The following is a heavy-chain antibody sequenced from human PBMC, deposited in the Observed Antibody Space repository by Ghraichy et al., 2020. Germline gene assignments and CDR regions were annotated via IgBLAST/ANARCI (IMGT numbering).Heavy chain of an antibody. CDR2: INHSGST. CDR1: GGSFSGYY. Sequence: ETLSLTCAVYGGSFSGYYWSWIRQPPGKGLEWIGEINHSGSTNYNPSLKSRVTISVDTSKNQLSLKLSSVTAADTAVYYCAREYYYDSSGYYYADAFDIWGQGTMVTVSS. D-gene: IGHD3-22*01. J-gene: IGHJ3*02. V-gene: IGHV4-34*01. CDR3: AREYYYDSSGYYYADAFDI.